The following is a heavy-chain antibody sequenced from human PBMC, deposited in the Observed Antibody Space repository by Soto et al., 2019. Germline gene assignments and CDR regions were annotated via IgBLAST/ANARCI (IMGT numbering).Heavy chain of an antibody. CDR2: TYYRSKWYY. D-gene: IGHD1-26*01. J-gene: IGHJ4*01. V-gene: IGHV6-1*01. Sequence: SQTLSLTCAITGDSVSSNSAGWSWVRQSPSRGLEWLGRTYYRSKWYYEYAVSVRGRITINPDTSKNQYSLQLNSVTPEDTAVYFCARGEQYSVRIFRYRGQGTLFPVSS. CDR3: ARGEQYSVRIFRY. CDR1: GDSVSSNSAG.